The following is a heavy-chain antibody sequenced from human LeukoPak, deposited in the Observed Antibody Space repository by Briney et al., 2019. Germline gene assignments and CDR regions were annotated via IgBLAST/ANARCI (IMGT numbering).Heavy chain of an antibody. J-gene: IGHJ4*02. Sequence: GGSLRLSCAASGFTFSSYEMNWARQAPGKGLEWVSYISSSGSTIYYADSVKGRFTISRDNAKNSLYLQMNSLRAEDTAVYYCADLGYSYGYEDYWGQGTLVTVSS. CDR3: ADLGYSYGYEDY. D-gene: IGHD5-18*01. CDR2: ISSSGSTI. CDR1: GFTFSSYE. V-gene: IGHV3-48*03.